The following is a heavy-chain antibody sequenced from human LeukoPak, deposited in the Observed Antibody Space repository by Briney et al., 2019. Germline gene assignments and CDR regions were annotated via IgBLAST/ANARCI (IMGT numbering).Heavy chain of an antibody. CDR3: ARGVCSSTSCHRWDYYYYGMDV. Sequence: ASVKVSCKASGGTFSSYAISWVRQAPGQGLEWMGGIIPIFGTANYAKKFQGRVTITADESTSTAYMELSSLRSEDTAVYYCARGVCSSTSCHRWDYYYYGMDVWGQGTTVTVSS. CDR2: IIPIFGTA. J-gene: IGHJ6*02. D-gene: IGHD2-2*01. V-gene: IGHV1-69*13. CDR1: GGTFSSYA.